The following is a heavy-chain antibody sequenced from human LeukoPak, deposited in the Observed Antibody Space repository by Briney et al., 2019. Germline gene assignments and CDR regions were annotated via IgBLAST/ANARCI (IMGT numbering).Heavy chain of an antibody. D-gene: IGHD6-6*01. Sequence: SETLSLTCAVYGGSFSGYYWSWIRQPPGKGLEWIGEINHSGSTNYNPSLKSRVTISVDTSKNQFSLKLSSVTAAGTAVYYCARGRGSSSIDYWGQGTLVTVSS. CDR3: ARGRGSSSIDY. J-gene: IGHJ4*02. V-gene: IGHV4-34*01. CDR1: GGSFSGYY. CDR2: INHSGST.